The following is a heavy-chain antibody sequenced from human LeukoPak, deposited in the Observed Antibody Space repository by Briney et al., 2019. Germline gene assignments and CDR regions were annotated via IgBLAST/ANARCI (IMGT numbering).Heavy chain of an antibody. Sequence: VGTLRLSCAASRFTLSIYEMNWGPEAPGKGLEWLSYIRSSVRAIYYAESVKGRVTISRDNTKNTRYLQMNSLSAEATAVYYCADLGITMIGGVWGKGTTVTISS. CDR1: RFTLSIYE. CDR3: ADLGITMIGGV. CDR2: IRSSVRAI. J-gene: IGHJ6*04. V-gene: IGHV3-48*03. D-gene: IGHD3-22*01.